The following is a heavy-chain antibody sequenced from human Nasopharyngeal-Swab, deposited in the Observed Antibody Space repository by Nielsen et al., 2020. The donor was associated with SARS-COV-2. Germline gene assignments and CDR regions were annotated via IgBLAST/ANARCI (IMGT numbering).Heavy chain of an antibody. Sequence: WIRQPPGKGLEWIGYIYYSGSTYYNPSLKSRVTISVDTSKNQFPLKLSSVTAADTAVYYCASLKVGITIFGVVTDRLLDYWGQGTLVTVSS. D-gene: IGHD3-3*01. CDR2: IYYSGST. J-gene: IGHJ4*02. V-gene: IGHV4-30-4*01. CDR3: ASLKVGITIFGVVTDRLLDY.